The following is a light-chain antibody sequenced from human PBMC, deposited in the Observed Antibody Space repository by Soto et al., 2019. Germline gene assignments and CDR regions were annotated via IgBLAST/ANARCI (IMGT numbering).Light chain of an antibody. V-gene: IGLV2-14*01. CDR2: EVS. CDR1: SNDVGGYNY. J-gene: IGLJ2*01. CDR3: SSFTSRTTVL. Sequence: QSVLTQPASVSGSPGQSITISCTGTSNDVGGYNYVSWYQQHPGKAPKLMMYEVSNRPSGVSDRFSGSKSGNTASLIFSGLLAEDEADYYCSSFTSRTTVLFGGGTKLTVL.